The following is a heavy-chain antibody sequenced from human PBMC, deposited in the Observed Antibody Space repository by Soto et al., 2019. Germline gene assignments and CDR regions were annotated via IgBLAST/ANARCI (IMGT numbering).Heavy chain of an antibody. J-gene: IGHJ4*02. CDR2: ISGSGGST. CDR3: AKDLSVWNEEDFDY. V-gene: IGHV3-23*01. D-gene: IGHD1-1*01. Sequence: GGSLRLSCAVSGFTFSSYAMSWVRQAPGKGLEWVSAISGSGGSTYYADSVKGRFTISRDNSKNTLYLQMNSLRAEDTAVYYCAKDLSVWNEEDFDYWGQGTLVTVSS. CDR1: GFTFSSYA.